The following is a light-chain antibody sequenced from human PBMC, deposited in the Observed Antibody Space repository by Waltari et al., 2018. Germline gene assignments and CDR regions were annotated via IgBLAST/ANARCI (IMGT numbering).Light chain of an antibody. CDR3: QQFDTFPLT. V-gene: IGKV1-12*01. CDR1: QSISSW. J-gene: IGKJ5*01. CDR2: AAS. Sequence: DIQMTQSPSSVSASVGDRVTITCRAGQSISSWLAWYQQKPWKAPKLLIYAASSLQSGVPSRFSGSGFGTDFTLTISSLQPEDFATYFCQQFDTFPLTFGQGTRLEIK.